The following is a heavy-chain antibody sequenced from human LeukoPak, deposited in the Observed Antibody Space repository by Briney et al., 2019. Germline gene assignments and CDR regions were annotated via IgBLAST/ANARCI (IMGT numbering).Heavy chain of an antibody. CDR3: AGGYKYWYFDL. V-gene: IGHV4-59*01. CDR2: IYYSGST. J-gene: IGHJ2*01. CDR1: GGSISSYY. Sequence: PSETLSLTCTVSGGSISSYYWSWIRQPPGKGLEWIGYIYYSGSTNYNPSLKSRVTISVDTSKNHFSLKLSSVTAADTAVYHCAGGYKYWYFDLWGRGTLVAVSS. D-gene: IGHD1-1*01.